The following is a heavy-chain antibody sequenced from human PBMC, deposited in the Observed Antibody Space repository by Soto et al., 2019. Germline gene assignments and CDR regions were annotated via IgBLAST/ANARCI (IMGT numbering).Heavy chain of an antibody. CDR2: IKQDGSEK. CDR1: GFTFSSYW. Sequence: EVQLVESGGGLVQPGGSLRLSCAASGFTFSSYWMSWVRQAPGKGLEWVANIKQDGSEKYYVDSVKGRFTISRDNAKNSLYLQMNSLRAEDTAVYYCARDRRWTAMDPNYWYFDLWGRGTLVTVSS. J-gene: IGHJ2*01. CDR3: ARDRRWTAMDPNYWYFDL. D-gene: IGHD5-18*01. V-gene: IGHV3-7*01.